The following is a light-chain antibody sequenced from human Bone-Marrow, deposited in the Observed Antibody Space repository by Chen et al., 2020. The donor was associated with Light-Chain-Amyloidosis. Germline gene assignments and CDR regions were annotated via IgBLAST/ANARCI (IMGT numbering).Light chain of an antibody. CDR1: DLPTKY. CDR3: QSADSSGTYEVI. V-gene: IGLV3-25*03. CDR2: RAT. J-gene: IGLJ2*01. Sequence: SYEPTQPTSVSVSPGKTARITCSGDDLPTKYAYWYQKKPGQAPVLVIHRATERPSGISERFSGSSSGTTATLTISGVQAEDEADYHCQSADSSGTYEVIFGGGTKLTVL.